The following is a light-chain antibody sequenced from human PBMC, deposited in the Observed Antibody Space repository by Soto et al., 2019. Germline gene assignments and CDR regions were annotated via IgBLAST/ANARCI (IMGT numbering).Light chain of an antibody. Sequence: DLQMTQSPSSLSASVGDRVTITCQASQDISNYLNWYQQKPGKAPKLLIYAASNLETGVPSRFSGSGSGTDFTFTISSLQPEDIATYYCQQYDSLPLTFGGGTKVEIK. V-gene: IGKV1-33*01. CDR1: QDISNY. CDR2: AAS. J-gene: IGKJ4*01. CDR3: QQYDSLPLT.